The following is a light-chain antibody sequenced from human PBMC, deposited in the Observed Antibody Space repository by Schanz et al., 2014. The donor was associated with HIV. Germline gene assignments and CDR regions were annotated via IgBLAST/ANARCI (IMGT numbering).Light chain of an antibody. CDR2: GAS. CDR1: QSVSSSY. Sequence: EIVLTQSPGTLSLSPGDRATLSCRASQSVSSSYLAWYQQKPGQAPRLLISGASTRATGIPARFSGSGSGTEFTLTISSLQSEDFAVYYCQQYNNWPPVTFGQGTKLEIK. CDR3: QQYNNWPPVT. V-gene: IGKV3-15*01. J-gene: IGKJ2*01.